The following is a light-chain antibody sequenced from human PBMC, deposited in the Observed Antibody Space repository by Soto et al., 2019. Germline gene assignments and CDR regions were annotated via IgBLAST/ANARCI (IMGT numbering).Light chain of an antibody. Sequence: QSVLTQPRSVSGAPGQSVTISCTGTSSDVNDYKFVSWYQQHPGKAPKLMIFDVSERPSGVPDRFSASKSGNTASLSISGLQAEDEADYYCCSYAGTYSYVFGSGTQLTVL. CDR2: DVS. J-gene: IGLJ7*01. CDR3: CSYAGTYSYV. V-gene: IGLV2-11*01. CDR1: SSDVNDYKF.